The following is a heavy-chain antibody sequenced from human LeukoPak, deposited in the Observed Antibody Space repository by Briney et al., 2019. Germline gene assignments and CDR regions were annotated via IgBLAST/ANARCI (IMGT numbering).Heavy chain of an antibody. CDR1: GGSISSYY. J-gene: IGHJ6*03. CDR3: ARVYYYGSGTNYYYYMDV. D-gene: IGHD3-10*01. Sequence: SETLSLTCTVSGGSISSYYWSWIRQTAGKGLEWIGRIYTSGSTNYNPSLKSRVTMSVDTSKNQFSLKLSSVTAADTAVYYCARVYYYGSGTNYYYYMDVWGKGTTVTISS. CDR2: IYTSGST. V-gene: IGHV4-4*07.